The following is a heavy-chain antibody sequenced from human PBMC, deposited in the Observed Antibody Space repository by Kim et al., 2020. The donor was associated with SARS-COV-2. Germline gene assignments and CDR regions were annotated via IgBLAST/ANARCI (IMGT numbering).Heavy chain of an antibody. J-gene: IGHJ4*02. Sequence: GGSLRLSCAASGFTFSSYAMNWVRQAPGKGLEWVSYISSSGATMYYADSVKGRFTISRDNAKNSLYLQMNSLRVEDTAVYYCARETAVAGSDYWGQGTLVTVSS. CDR2: ISSSGATM. V-gene: IGHV3-48*03. CDR3: ARETAVAGSDY. CDR1: GFTFSSYA. D-gene: IGHD6-19*01.